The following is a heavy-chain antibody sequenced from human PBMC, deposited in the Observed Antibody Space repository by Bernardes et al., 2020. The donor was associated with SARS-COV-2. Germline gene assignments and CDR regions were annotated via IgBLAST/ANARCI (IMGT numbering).Heavy chain of an antibody. CDR2: IYHSGST. CDR3: ARRGTTGGYFDY. CDR1: GGSISSSNW. V-gene: IGHV4-4*02. J-gene: IGHJ4*02. D-gene: IGHD1-1*01. Sequence: SETLSLTCAVSGGSISSSNWWSWVRQPPGKGLEWIGAIYHSGSTNYNPSLKSRVTISVDKSKNQFSLKLSSVTAADTAVYYCARRGTTGGYFDYWGQGTLVTVSS.